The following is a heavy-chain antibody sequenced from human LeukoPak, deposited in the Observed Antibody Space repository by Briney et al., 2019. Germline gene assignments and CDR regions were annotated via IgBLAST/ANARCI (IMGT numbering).Heavy chain of an antibody. CDR2: IKQDGSDK. CDR1: GFTFSSYW. CDR3: ASTAVADMAKYYYSYYLDV. V-gene: IGHV3-7*01. D-gene: IGHD6-19*01. Sequence: GGSLRLSCAASGFTFSSYWMTWVRQAPGKGLERVANIKQDGSDKYYVDSVKGRFTISRDNAKNSLYLQVNSLRAEDTAVYYCASTAVADMAKYYYSYYLDVWGKGTTVTVSS. J-gene: IGHJ6*03.